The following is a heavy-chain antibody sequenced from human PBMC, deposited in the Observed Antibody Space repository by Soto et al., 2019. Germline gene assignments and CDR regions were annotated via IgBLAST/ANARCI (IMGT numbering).Heavy chain of an antibody. Sequence: SETLSLTCSVSAGSISTYHWSWIRQPAGKGLEWIGRIYYTGSTDYNPSLKSRVTMSVDTSKNQFSLKVTSVTAADTAVYWCSRGADIMATSNDPFDVWGQGTMVTVSS. J-gene: IGHJ3*01. CDR1: AGSISTYH. V-gene: IGHV4-4*07. D-gene: IGHD5-12*01. CDR2: IYYTGST. CDR3: SRGADIMATSNDPFDV.